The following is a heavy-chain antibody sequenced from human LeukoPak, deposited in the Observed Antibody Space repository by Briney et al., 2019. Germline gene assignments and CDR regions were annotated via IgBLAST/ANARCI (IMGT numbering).Heavy chain of an antibody. CDR2: IRSTANSYAT. CDR1: GFIFSAST. Sequence: QAGGSLRLSCAASGFIFSASTIHWVRQASGKGLEWVGRIRSTANSYATEYTVSVRGRFAISRDDSKNTTYLQMHSLQTEDTAVYYCIRQYDSSGHYYPFDYWGQGTQVIVSS. V-gene: IGHV3-73*01. D-gene: IGHD3-22*01. CDR3: IRQYDSSGHYYPFDY. J-gene: IGHJ4*02.